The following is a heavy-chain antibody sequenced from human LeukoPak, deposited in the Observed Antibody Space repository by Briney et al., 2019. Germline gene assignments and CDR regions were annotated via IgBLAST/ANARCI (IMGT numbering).Heavy chain of an antibody. CDR3: ARGRSGSGSLSIWRSGGNWFDP. J-gene: IGHJ5*02. Sequence: SETLSLTCAVYGGSFRGDYWSGIRQPPGKGLEWIGEINHSGSTNYNPSLKSRVTISVDTSKNQFSLKLSSVTAADTAVYYCARGRSGSGSLSIWRSGGNWFDPWGQGTLVTVSS. CDR2: INHSGST. V-gene: IGHV4-34*01. D-gene: IGHD3-10*01. CDR1: GGSFRGDY.